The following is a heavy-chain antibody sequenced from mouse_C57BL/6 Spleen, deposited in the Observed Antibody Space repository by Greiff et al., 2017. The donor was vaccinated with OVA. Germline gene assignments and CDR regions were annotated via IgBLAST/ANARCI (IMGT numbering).Heavy chain of an antibody. V-gene: IGHV1-52*01. J-gene: IGHJ3*01. Sequence: QVQLQQPGAELVRPGSSVKLSCKASGYTFTSYWMHWVKQRPIQGLEWIGNIDPSDSDPHYNQKFKDKATLTVDKSSSTAYMQLSSLTSEDSAVDYCARVNYGDYDPWFAYWGQGTLVTVSA. CDR1: GYTFTSYW. D-gene: IGHD2-4*01. CDR2: IDPSDSDP. CDR3: ARVNYGDYDPWFAY.